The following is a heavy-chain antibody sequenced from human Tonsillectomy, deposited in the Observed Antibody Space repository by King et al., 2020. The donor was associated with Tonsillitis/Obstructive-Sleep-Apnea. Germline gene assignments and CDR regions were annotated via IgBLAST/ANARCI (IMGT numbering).Heavy chain of an antibody. CDR3: GHRPSARYFDY. CDR2: IYWDDDK. Sequence: TLKESGPTLVKPTQTLTLTCTFSGFSLTSSGVGVGWIRQPPGKALEWLSVIYWDDDKRYSPSLKSRLTITKDTSKNQVVLTMTNMDPVDTATYFCGHRPSARYFDYWGQGTLVTVSS. J-gene: IGHJ4*02. CDR1: GFSLTSSGVG. V-gene: IGHV2-5*02.